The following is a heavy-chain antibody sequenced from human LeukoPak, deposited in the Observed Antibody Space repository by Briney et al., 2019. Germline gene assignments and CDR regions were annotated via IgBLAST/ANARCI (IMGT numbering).Heavy chain of an antibody. CDR3: ARDRVLEWLQIPDWFDP. Sequence: GASVKVSCKASGGTFSTYTLSWVRQAPGQGLEWMGRIIPILGIANYAQKFQGRVTITADKSTSTAYMELSSLRSEDTAVYYCARDRVLEWLQIPDWFDPWGQGTLVTVSS. D-gene: IGHD5-24*01. J-gene: IGHJ5*02. CDR1: GGTFSTYT. CDR2: IIPILGIA. V-gene: IGHV1-69*04.